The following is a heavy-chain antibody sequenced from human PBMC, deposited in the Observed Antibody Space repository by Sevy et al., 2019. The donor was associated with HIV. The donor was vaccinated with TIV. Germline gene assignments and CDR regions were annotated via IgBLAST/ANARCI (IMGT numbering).Heavy chain of an antibody. CDR1: GYTLTKLS. CDR2: FDPEDGDPEDGET. CDR3: ATTKDYYDSSGYPFDD. V-gene: IGHV1-24*01. J-gene: IGHJ4*02. D-gene: IGHD3-22*01. Sequence: ASVKVSCTVSGYTLTKLSMYWVRQAPGKGPEWLGTFDPEDGDPEDGETVYAQKFQDRVIMTDDISTDTAYMELSSLTSEDTAVYYCATTKDYYDSSGYPFDDWGQGTLVTVSS.